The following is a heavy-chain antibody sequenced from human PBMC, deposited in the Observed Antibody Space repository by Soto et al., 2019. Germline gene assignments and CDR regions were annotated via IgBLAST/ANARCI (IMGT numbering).Heavy chain of an antibody. J-gene: IGHJ6*02. CDR3: ARGEWFLRGYGMDV. Sequence: QVQLQESGPGLVKPSETLSLTCTVSGVSVSTAYWSWIRRPPGKRLEYIGFIYNGGSPNYNPSLESRATISPDTSNNQFSLKLTSVTAADTAVYYCARGEWFLRGYGMDVWGRGTTVTVS. D-gene: IGHD3-3*01. CDR2: IYNGGSP. V-gene: IGHV4-59*02. CDR1: GVSVSTAY.